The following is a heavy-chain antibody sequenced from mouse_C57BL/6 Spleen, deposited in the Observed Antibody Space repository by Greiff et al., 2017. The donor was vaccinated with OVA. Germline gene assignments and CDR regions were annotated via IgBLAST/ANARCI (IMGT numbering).Heavy chain of an antibody. CDR2: IYPGSGST. J-gene: IGHJ2*01. D-gene: IGHD2-1*01. Sequence: QVQLQQPGAELVKPGASVKMSCKASGYTFTSYWITWVKQRPGQGLEWIGDIYPGSGSTNYNEKFKSKATLTVDTSSSTAYMQLSSLTSEDSAVYYGARGDYGNYDVDYWGQGTTLTVSS. V-gene: IGHV1-55*01. CDR3: ARGDYGNYDVDY. CDR1: GYTFTSYW.